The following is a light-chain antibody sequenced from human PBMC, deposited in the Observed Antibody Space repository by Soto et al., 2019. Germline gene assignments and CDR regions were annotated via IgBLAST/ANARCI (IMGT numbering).Light chain of an antibody. CDR2: DAS. Sequence: EIVLTQPPGTLSLSPGERATLSCRASQSVPKNFLAWYQQKPGQAPRLLIHDASSRANGIPDRFSGSGSGTDFTLTISRLEPEDFALYYCQQTSISPITFGGGTKV. J-gene: IGKJ4*01. CDR3: QQTSISPIT. CDR1: QSVPKNF. V-gene: IGKV3-20*01.